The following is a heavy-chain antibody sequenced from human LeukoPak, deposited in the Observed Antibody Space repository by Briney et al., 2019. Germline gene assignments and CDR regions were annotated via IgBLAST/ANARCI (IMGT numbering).Heavy chain of an antibody. CDR3: ARAGVAAAGAGAFDI. CDR2: IGTAGDT. CDR1: GFTFSSYD. D-gene: IGHD6-13*01. Sequence: PGGSLRLPCAASGFTFSSYDMHWVRQATGKGLEWVSAIGTAGDTYYPGSVKGRFTISRENAKNSLYLQMNSLRAGDTAVYYCARAGVAAAGAGAFDIWGQGTMVTVSS. J-gene: IGHJ3*02. V-gene: IGHV3-13*01.